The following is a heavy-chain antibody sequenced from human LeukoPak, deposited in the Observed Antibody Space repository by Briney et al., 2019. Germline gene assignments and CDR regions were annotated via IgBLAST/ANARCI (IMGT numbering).Heavy chain of an antibody. J-gene: IGHJ5*02. V-gene: IGHV1-2*02. D-gene: IGHD6-19*01. CDR1: GYTFTGYY. CDR2: INPNSGGT. CDR3: ARESVAGTPNWFDP. Sequence: ASVKVSCKASGYTFTGYYMHWVRQAPGQGLEWMGWINPNSGGTNYAQKFQGRVTMTRDTSISTAYMELSRLRSDDTAVYYCARESVAGTPNWFDPWGQGTLVTVSS.